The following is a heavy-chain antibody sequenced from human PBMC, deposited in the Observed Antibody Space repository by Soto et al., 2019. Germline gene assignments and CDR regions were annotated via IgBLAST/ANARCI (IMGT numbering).Heavy chain of an antibody. CDR2: IYHSGST. CDR1: W. J-gene: IGHJ4*02. V-gene: IGHV4-4*02. D-gene: IGHD2-2*01. Sequence: WWSWLRQPPGKGLEWIGEIYHSGSTNYSPSLKSRVTISVDKSKNQFSLKLSSVTAADTAVYYCASRGTSFHWGQGTLVTVSS. CDR3: ASRGTSFH.